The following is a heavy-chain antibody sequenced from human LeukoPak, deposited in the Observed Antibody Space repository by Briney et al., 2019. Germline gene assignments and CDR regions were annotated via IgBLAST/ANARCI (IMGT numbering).Heavy chain of an antibody. CDR1: GFTFDDYA. Sequence: GGSLRLSCAASGFTFDDYAMHWVRHAPGKGLEWGSGISWNSGSIGYADSVKGRFTISRDNAKNSLYLQMNSLRAEDTALYYCATEYYDSSGYFDYWGQGTLVTVSS. CDR3: ATEYYDSSGYFDY. V-gene: IGHV3-9*01. CDR2: ISWNSGSI. J-gene: IGHJ4*02. D-gene: IGHD3-22*01.